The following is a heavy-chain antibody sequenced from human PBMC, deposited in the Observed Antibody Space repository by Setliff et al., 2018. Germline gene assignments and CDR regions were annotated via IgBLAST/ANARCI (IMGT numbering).Heavy chain of an antibody. Sequence: GASVKVSCKTSGFSFTSFGFSWVRQAPGQGLEWMGSISGYTGETNYAQKFQARVTMTADTSTKTAYMELRSLRSDDTAVYYCARERATIVVEPDQAFFHHWGQGTLVTVSS. CDR3: ARERATIVVEPDQAFFHH. CDR1: GFSFTSFG. D-gene: IGHD2-15*01. V-gene: IGHV1-18*01. CDR2: ISGYTGET. J-gene: IGHJ1*01.